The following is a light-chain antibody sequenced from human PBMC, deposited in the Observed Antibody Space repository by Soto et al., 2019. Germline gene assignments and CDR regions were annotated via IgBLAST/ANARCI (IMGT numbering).Light chain of an antibody. CDR3: QQYNTYSA. V-gene: IGKV1-5*01. CDR1: QSVSNL. CDR2: AAS. J-gene: IGKJ1*01. Sequence: DIQMTQSPSTLSASVGDRCTITCRASQSVSNLLAWYQQTRGKAPELLIYAASSLKSGVPSRFSGSGSGTDFTLTISSLQPDDFATYYCQQYNTYSAFGQGTKVDIK.